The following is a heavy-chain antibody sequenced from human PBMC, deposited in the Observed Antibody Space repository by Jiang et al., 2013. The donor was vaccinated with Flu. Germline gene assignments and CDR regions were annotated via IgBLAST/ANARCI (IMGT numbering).Heavy chain of an antibody. CDR3: ARVEGGYNCDY. D-gene: IGHD5-24*01. CDR1: GGSFSGYY. CDR2: INHSGST. J-gene: IGHJ4*02. V-gene: IGHV4-34*01. Sequence: ARLLKPSETLSLTCAVYGGSFSGYYWSWIRQPPGKGLEWIGEINHSGSTNYNPSLKSRVTISVDTSKNQFSLKLSSVTAADTAVYYCARVEGGYNCDYWGQGTLVTVSS.